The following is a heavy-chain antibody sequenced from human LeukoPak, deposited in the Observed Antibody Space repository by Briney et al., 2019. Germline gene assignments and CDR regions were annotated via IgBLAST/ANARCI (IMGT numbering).Heavy chain of an antibody. J-gene: IGHJ4*02. D-gene: IGHD5-24*01. V-gene: IGHV3-49*04. CDR2: IRSKAYGGTT. CDR1: GFTFGDYA. Sequence: GGSLRLSCTASGFTFGDYAMIWVRQAPGKGLEWVGFIRSKAYGGTTEYAASVKGRFTISRDDSKSIAYLQMNSLKTEDTAVYYCTRQGGEGYKNNYWGRGTLVTVSS. CDR3: TRQGGEGYKNNY.